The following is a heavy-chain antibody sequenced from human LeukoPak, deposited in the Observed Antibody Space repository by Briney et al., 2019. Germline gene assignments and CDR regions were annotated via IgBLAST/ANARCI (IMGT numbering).Heavy chain of an antibody. D-gene: IGHD5-24*01. CDR3: ARGRLAYNDHDY. CDR1: GGSFSGYY. V-gene: IGHV4-34*01. CDR2: IFYTGTT. J-gene: IGHJ4*02. Sequence: SETLSLTCAVYGGSFSGYYWDWIRQPPGKGLEWIGNIFYTGTTHSNPSLKSRVTISVGTSKNQFSLKLSSVTAADTAVYYCARGRLAYNDHDYWGQGTLVTVSS.